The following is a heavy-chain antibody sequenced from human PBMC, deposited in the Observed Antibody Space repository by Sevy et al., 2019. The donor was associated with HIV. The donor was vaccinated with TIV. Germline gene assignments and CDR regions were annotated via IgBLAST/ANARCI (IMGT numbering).Heavy chain of an antibody. CDR3: ARDQEVCSTTTGYSGLDH. V-gene: IGHV1-2*02. D-gene: IGHD2-2*02. CDR2: INPNSDVT. CDR1: GYRFTDYY. Sequence: ASVKVSCETSGYRFTDYYIHWVRQAPGQGLEWMGWINPNSDVTKSAKKFQDRVIMTKDTSISTVYMVLRGLTFDDSVDYYCARDQEVCSTTTGYSGLDHWGHGSLVTVSS. J-gene: IGHJ4*01.